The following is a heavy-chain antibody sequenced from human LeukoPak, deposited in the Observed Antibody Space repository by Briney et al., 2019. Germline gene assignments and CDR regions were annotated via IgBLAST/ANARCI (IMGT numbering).Heavy chain of an antibody. CDR2: INPNSGGT. J-gene: IGHJ4*02. V-gene: IGHV1-2*02. Sequence: ASVKVSCKASGYTFTGYYMHWVRQAPGQGLEWMGWINPNSGGTNYAQKFQGRVTMTRDTSISTAYMELSRLRSDDTAVYYCARGTTYYDFWSGHGDYWGQGTLVTVSS. D-gene: IGHD3-3*01. CDR3: ARGTTYYDFWSGHGDY. CDR1: GYTFTGYY.